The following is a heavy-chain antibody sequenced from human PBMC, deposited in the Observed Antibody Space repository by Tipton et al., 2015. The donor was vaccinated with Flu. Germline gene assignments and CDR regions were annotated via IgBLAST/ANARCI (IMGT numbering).Heavy chain of an antibody. CDR1: GFTLSSYW. D-gene: IGHD6-13*01. Sequence: VQLVQSGGGLVQPGGSLRLSCAASGFTLSSYWMNWVRQAPGKGLEWVANIKQDGSEKYYVDSVKGRFTISRDNAKNSLYLQMNSLRAEDTAVYYCARAVGAAAAHWGQGTLVTVSS. CDR2: IKQDGSEK. J-gene: IGHJ4*02. V-gene: IGHV3-7*01. CDR3: ARAVGAAAAH.